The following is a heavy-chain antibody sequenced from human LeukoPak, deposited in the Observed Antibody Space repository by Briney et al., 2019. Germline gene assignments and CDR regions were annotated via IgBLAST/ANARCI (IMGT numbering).Heavy chain of an antibody. Sequence: GGALRHSCAAPGFTSRGYRMNWVRQAPGRGRGRVSYICIRVGTIYYADSVKGRFTISRDNAKNSLYLQMNSLRAEDTAVYYCARLRLGYYDFWSGYRWGQGTLVSVSS. CDR3: ARLRLGYYDFWSGYR. D-gene: IGHD3-3*01. CDR2: ICIRVGTI. V-gene: IGHV3-48*01. CDR1: GFTSRGYR. J-gene: IGHJ4*02.